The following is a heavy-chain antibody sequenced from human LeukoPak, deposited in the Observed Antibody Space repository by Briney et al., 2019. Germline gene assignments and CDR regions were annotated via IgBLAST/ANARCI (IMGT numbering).Heavy chain of an antibody. Sequence: GGSLRLSRAASGFTISTNYMSWVRQAPGKWLEWVSIIYNDGTTYYADSVKGRFTISRDNSKDTLFLQMNSLRADDTAVYYCAKEAQGCSINSCYFDSWGQGTLVTVSS. V-gene: IGHV3-53*01. D-gene: IGHD2-2*01. J-gene: IGHJ4*02. CDR1: GFTISTNY. CDR3: AKEAQGCSINSCYFDS. CDR2: IYNDGTT.